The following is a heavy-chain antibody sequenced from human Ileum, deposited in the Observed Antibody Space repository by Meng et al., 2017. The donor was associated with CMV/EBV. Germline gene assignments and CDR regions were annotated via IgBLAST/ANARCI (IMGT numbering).Heavy chain of an antibody. CDR2: IKYDGSEK. Sequence: GESLKISCVASGFTFRNYYMNWVRQAPGKGLEWVASIKYDGSEKFYVDSVKGRFTISRDNATNSLYLQMNSLRAEDTAVYYCARDLEFLALDYWGQGRLVTVSS. D-gene: IGHD3-3*01. CDR1: GFTFRNYY. CDR3: ARDLEFLALDY. V-gene: IGHV3-7*01. J-gene: IGHJ4*02.